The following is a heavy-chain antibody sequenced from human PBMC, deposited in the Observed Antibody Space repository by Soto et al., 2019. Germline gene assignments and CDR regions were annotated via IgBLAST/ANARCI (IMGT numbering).Heavy chain of an antibody. CDR3: ARDLDYSNYYYYYYGMDV. Sequence: QVQLVQSGAEVKKPGSSVKVSCKASGGTFSSYAISWVRQAPGQGLEWMGGIIPIFGTANYAQKFQARVTITADKSTRTAYMELSSLRSEDTAVYYCARDLDYSNYYYYYYGMDVWGQGTTVTVSS. J-gene: IGHJ6*02. CDR1: GGTFSSYA. CDR2: IIPIFGTA. V-gene: IGHV1-69*06. D-gene: IGHD4-4*01.